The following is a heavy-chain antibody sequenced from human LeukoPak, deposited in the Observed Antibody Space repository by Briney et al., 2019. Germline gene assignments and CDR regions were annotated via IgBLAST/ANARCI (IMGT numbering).Heavy chain of an antibody. CDR2: IYHSGST. D-gene: IGHD3-22*01. Sequence: TLSLTCAVSGGSISSGGYSWSWIRQPPGKGLEWIGYIYHSGSTYYNPSLKSRVTISVDRSKNQFSLKLRSVTAADTAVYYCARGSYYYDSSGYYNYWGQGALVTVSS. CDR1: GGSISSGGYS. V-gene: IGHV4-30-2*01. CDR3: ARGSYYYDSSGYYNY. J-gene: IGHJ4*02.